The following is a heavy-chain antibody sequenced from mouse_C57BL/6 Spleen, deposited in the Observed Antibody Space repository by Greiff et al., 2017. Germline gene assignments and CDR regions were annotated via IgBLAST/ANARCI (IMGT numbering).Heavy chain of an antibody. J-gene: IGHJ4*01. Sequence: VQLQQPGAELVKPGASVKLSGKASGYTFTSYWMHWVKQRPGQGLEWIGMIHPNSGSTNYNEKFKSKATLTVDKSSSTAYMQLSSLTSEDSAVYYCARSDYYGSSRYAMDYWGQGTSVTVSS. V-gene: IGHV1-64*01. CDR3: ARSDYYGSSRYAMDY. D-gene: IGHD1-1*01. CDR2: IHPNSGST. CDR1: GYTFTSYW.